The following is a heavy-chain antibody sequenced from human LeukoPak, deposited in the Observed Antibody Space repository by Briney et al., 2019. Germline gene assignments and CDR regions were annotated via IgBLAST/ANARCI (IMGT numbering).Heavy chain of an antibody. CDR3: AREKVETDY. CDR1: GFTFSSYA. J-gene: IGHJ4*02. CDR2: ISYDGSNK. D-gene: IGHD4-23*01. V-gene: IGHV3-30*04. Sequence: GGSLRLSCAASGFTFSSYAMHWVRQAPGKGLEWVAVISYDGSNKYYADSVKGRFTISRDNSKNTLYLQMNSLRAEDTAVYYCAREKVETDYWGQGTLVTVSS.